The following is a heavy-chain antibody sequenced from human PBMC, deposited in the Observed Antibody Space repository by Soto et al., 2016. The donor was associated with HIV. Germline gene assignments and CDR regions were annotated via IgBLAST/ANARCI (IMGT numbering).Heavy chain of an antibody. CDR2: FVPILDTS. CDR1: GYSFTSYG. J-gene: IGHJ4*02. Sequence: QVHLVQSGAEVKKPGASVKVSCKASGYSFTSYGISWVRQAPGQGLEWMGVFVPILDTSTYAQKFQGRVTITADESTKTADMELSSLRSEDTAVYYCARPWIPERLSAVPAAFDSWGQGTLVTVSS. D-gene: IGHD2-2*01. CDR3: ARPWIPERLSAVPAAFDS. V-gene: IGHV1-69*13.